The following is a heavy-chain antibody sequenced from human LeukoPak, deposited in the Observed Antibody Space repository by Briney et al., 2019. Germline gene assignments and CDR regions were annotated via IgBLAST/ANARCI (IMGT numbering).Heavy chain of an antibody. CDR1: ESTFSSYA. CDR3: ARDLNVDTAMVDY. Sequence: GGSLRLSCSASESTFSSYAMHWVRQAPGKGLEWLAVILYDGSNKYYADSVKGRFTISRDNSKNTLYLQMNSLRAEDTAVYYCARDLNVDTAMVDYWGQGTLVTVSS. J-gene: IGHJ4*02. V-gene: IGHV3-30-3*01. CDR2: ILYDGSNK. D-gene: IGHD5-18*01.